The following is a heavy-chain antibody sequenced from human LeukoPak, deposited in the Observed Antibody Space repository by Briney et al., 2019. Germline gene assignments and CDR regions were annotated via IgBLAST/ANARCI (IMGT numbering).Heavy chain of an antibody. CDR3: ARHLRGGSIWFDY. D-gene: IGHD6-13*01. CDR1: GGFISSGSYY. V-gene: IGHV4-39*01. CDR2: ISYSGTT. J-gene: IGHJ4*02. Sequence: SETLSLTCTVSGGFISSGSYYWGWVRQPPGKGLEWIGSISYSGTTYYNLSLKSRVTLSVDTSKNQFSLKLSSVTAADTALYYCARHLRGGSIWFDYWGQETLVTVSS.